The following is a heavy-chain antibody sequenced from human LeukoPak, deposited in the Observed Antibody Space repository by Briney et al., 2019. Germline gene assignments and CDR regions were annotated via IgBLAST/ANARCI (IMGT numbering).Heavy chain of an antibody. J-gene: IGHJ4*02. CDR3: ARLDLHKNDY. V-gene: IGHV4-39*01. CDR1: GGSISSSSYY. CDR2: IYYSGST. Sequence: PSETLSLTCTVSGGSISSSSYYWGWIRQPPGKGLEWIGSIYYSGSTYYNPSLKSRVTVSVDTSKNQFSLKLSSVTAADTAVYYWARLDLHKNDYWGQGTLVTVSS.